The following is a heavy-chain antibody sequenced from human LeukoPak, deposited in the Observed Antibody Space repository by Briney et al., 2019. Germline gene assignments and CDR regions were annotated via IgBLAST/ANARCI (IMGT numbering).Heavy chain of an antibody. D-gene: IGHD1-26*01. J-gene: IGHJ4*02. CDR3: AKRIVGPYFYYFDY. Sequence: GGSLRLSCAASGFTFSRYGMHWVRQAPGKGLEWVAVISYDGSNKYYADSVKGRFTISRDNSKNTLYLQMNSLRAEDTAVYYCAKRIVGPYFYYFDYWGQGTLVTVSS. V-gene: IGHV3-30*18. CDR2: ISYDGSNK. CDR1: GFTFSRYG.